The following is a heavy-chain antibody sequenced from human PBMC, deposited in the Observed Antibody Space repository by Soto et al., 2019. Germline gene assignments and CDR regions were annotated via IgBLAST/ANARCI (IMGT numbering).Heavy chain of an antibody. J-gene: IGHJ4*02. CDR1: GGSISSYF. Sequence: QVQLQESGPGLLKLSETLSLTCTVSGGSISSYFYIWVRQPPGKGLEWIGSVYYTGTTDYNPSLKSRVTISVDTSKTQFSLNLRSVTAADTAVYYCARDLAAVPRAFDYWGRGTLVTVSS. V-gene: IGHV4-59*01. CDR3: ARDLAAVPRAFDY. D-gene: IGHD6-13*01. CDR2: VYYTGTT.